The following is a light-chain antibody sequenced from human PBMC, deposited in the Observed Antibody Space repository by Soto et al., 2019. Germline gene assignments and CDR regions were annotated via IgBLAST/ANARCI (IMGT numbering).Light chain of an antibody. CDR3: QQYGSSPIT. J-gene: IGKJ5*01. V-gene: IGKV3-20*01. CDR2: GAS. CDR1: QSVSSSY. Sequence: EIVLTQSPGTLSLSPGERATLSCRASQSVSSSYLAWYQQKPGQAPRLLIYGASSRATAIQDRFSGSGSGTDFTLTISRLEPEDFEVYYCQQYGSSPITVGQGTRLEIK.